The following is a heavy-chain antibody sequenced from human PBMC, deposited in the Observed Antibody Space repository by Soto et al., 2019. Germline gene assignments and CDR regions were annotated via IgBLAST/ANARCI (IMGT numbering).Heavy chain of an antibody. V-gene: IGHV1-18*01. J-gene: IGHJ5*02. Sequence: QVQLVQSGAEVKKPGASVKVSCKASGYTFTSYGISWVRQAPGQGLEWMGWISAYNGNTNYAQKLQGRVTMTTDTSTSTAYMELRSLRSDATAVYYCARTYYYGSGTGRGNWFDPWGQGTLVTVSS. CDR3: ARTYYYGSGTGRGNWFDP. CDR1: GYTFTSYG. D-gene: IGHD3-10*01. CDR2: ISAYNGNT.